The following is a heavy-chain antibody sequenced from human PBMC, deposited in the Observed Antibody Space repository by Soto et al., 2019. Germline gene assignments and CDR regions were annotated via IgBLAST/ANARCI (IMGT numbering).Heavy chain of an antibody. CDR2: VDPEDGET. D-gene: IGHD3-3*01. CDR1: GYTFTDYY. V-gene: IGHV1-69-2*01. CDR3: ATVRASRFRYDSYGMDV. J-gene: IGHJ6*02. Sequence: EVQLVQSGAEVKKPGATVKISCKVSGYTFTDYYMHWVQQAPGKGLEWMGLVDPEDGETIYAEKFQGRVNITAYTSTDTAYMELSSLRYEDTAVYYCATVRASRFRYDSYGMDVWGQGTTVTVSS.